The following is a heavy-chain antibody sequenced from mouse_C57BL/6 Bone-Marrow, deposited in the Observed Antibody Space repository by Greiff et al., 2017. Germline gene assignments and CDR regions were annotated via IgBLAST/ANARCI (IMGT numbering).Heavy chain of an antibody. Sequence: QVQLQQPGAELVRPGSSVKLSCKASGYTFTSYWMHWVKQRPIQGLEWIGNIDPSDSETHYNQKFKDKATLTVDKSSSTAYMQLSSLTSEDSAVYCCARGGYYGSSYWYFDVWGTGTTVTVSS. CDR3: ARGGYYGSSYWYFDV. J-gene: IGHJ1*03. V-gene: IGHV1-52*01. D-gene: IGHD1-1*01. CDR2: IDPSDSET. CDR1: GYTFTSYW.